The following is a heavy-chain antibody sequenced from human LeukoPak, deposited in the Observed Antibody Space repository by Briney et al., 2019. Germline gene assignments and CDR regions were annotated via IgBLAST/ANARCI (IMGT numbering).Heavy chain of an antibody. V-gene: IGHV3-23*01. CDR2: IRGGGVT. CDR1: GFSFSNYA. CDR3: AKANWVSNADAVW. J-gene: IGHJ4*02. D-gene: IGHD1-1*01. Sequence: GGSLRLSCAASGFSFSNYAMSWVRQAPARGPEWDSSIRGGGVTFYADSVKGRFTLSRDDSRNTVYLQLNNLRLEDTAIYYCAKANWVSNADAVWWGQGTQVTVSS.